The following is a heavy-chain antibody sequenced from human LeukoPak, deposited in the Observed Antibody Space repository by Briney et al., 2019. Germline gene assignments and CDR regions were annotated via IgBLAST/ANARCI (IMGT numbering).Heavy chain of an antibody. CDR3: SRRFDC. CDR2: IDGSGDTI. Sequence: GGSLRLSCAASGFTFSDYSMNWVRQAPGKGLEWASYIDGSGDTIYYADSVKGRFTISRDNAKNSLDLQMNSLRDEDTAVYYCSRRFDCWGQGTLVTVSS. V-gene: IGHV3-48*02. CDR1: GFTFSDYS. J-gene: IGHJ4*02.